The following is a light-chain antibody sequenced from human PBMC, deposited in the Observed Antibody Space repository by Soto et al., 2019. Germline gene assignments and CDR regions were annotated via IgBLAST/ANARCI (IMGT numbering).Light chain of an antibody. CDR3: QQLNSYPRIT. V-gene: IGKV1-9*01. CDR1: QGISSY. J-gene: IGKJ4*01. Sequence: IQLTQSPSSLSASVGDRVTITCSASQGISSYLAWYQQKPGKAPKLLIYAASTLQSGVPSRFSGSGSGTDFTLTISSLQPEDFANYYCQQLNSYPRITFGGGTQVEIK. CDR2: AAS.